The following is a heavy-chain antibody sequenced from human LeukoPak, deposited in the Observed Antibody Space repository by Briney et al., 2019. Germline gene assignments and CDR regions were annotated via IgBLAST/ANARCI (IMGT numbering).Heavy chain of an antibody. J-gene: IGHJ5*02. CDR1: GFTFSDFY. CDR3: AKRGYSYSLDA. D-gene: IGHD5-18*01. Sequence: PGGSLRLSCAASGFTFSDFYMSWIRLAPGKGLEWVSYISSGGSYTKYADSVKGRFTISRDNAKNSLYLQMNSLRAEDTAVYYCAKRGYSYSLDAWGQGTLVAVSS. V-gene: IGHV3-11*06. CDR2: ISSGGSYT.